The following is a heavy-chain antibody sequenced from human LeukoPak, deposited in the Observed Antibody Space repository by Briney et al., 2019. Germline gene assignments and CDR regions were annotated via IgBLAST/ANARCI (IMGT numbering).Heavy chain of an antibody. CDR1: GGSISTSKW. Sequence: PSETLSLTCAVSGGSISTSKWWSWVRQPPGKGLEWIGEIYYSGSTNYNPSLNDRVTISVDTSKNQFSLKLNSVTAADTAVYYCASGLGAAGSYFEYWGRGTLVTVSS. V-gene: IGHV4-4*02. D-gene: IGHD6-25*01. CDR2: IYYSGST. J-gene: IGHJ4*02. CDR3: ASGLGAAGSYFEY.